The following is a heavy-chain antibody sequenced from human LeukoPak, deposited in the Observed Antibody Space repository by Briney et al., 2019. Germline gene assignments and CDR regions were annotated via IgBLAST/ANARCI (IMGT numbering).Heavy chain of an antibody. Sequence: GRSLRLSCAASGFTFSSYAMHWVRQAPGKGLEWVAVISYDGSNKYYADSVKGRFTISRDNSKNTLYLQMNSLRAEDTAVYYCARDRGYDSSFFLYYYYYGMDVWGQGTTVTVSS. V-gene: IGHV3-30*04. D-gene: IGHD3-22*01. CDR3: ARDRGYDSSFFLYYYYYGMDV. CDR1: GFTFSSYA. CDR2: ISYDGSNK. J-gene: IGHJ6*02.